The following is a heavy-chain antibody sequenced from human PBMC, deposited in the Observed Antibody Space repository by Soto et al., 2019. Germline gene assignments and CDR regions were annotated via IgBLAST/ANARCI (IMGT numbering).Heavy chain of an antibody. CDR2: IIPIFGTA. Sequence: QVQLVQSGAEVKKPGSSVNVSCKASGGTFSSYAISRVRQAPGEGLEWMGGIIPIFGTANYAQKFQGRVTITADESTSTAYMELRSLRSEDTAVYYCARFLNGYYDSSGYQAYAFDIWGQGTMVTVSS. D-gene: IGHD3-22*01. CDR1: GGTFSSYA. CDR3: ARFLNGYYDSSGYQAYAFDI. J-gene: IGHJ3*02. V-gene: IGHV1-69*01.